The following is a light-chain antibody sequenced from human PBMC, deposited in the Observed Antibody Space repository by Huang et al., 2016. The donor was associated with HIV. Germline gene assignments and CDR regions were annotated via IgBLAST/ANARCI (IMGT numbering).Light chain of an antibody. CDR3: MEALQTPYT. CDR1: QSLRHRNGLNY. V-gene: IGKV2-28*01. CDR2: LGS. J-gene: IGKJ2*01. Sequence: DVVMTQSPLSLPVPPGEPASISYRSSQSLRHRNGLNYLDWYLQKPGQSPQLLIYLGSSRASGVPDRFSGGGSGTDFSLNISRVEAEDAGIYYCMEALQTPYTFGQGTKLEIK.